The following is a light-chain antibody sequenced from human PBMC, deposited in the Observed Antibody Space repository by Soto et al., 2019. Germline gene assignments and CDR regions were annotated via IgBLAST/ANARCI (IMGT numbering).Light chain of an antibody. CDR1: QSVSSN. Sequence: EIVITPSPATLSVSPGSRASLSGRASQSVSSNLAWYQQKPGQAPRRLLYGASATATGIPPRFTGSGCGTEFTLTTSSLQSEDLAVYYCQQYNNWPTITFGQGTKLDIK. J-gene: IGKJ5*01. CDR2: GAS. CDR3: QQYNNWPTIT. V-gene: IGKV3-15*01.